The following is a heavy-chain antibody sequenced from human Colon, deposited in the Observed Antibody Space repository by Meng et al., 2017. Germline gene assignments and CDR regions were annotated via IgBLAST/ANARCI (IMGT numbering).Heavy chain of an antibody. V-gene: IGHV4-61*01. D-gene: IGHD7-27*01. CDR2: GST. Sequence: QGQLQESGPGLVRPSETLSLTCTVSGASVSDTNYAWSWIRQPPGKGLEWIGYGSTNHSPSLKSRVTISVDTSKNQFSLTLNSVTAADTAVYYCARDNWGSLDYWGQGTLVTVSS. J-gene: IGHJ4*02. CDR3: ARDNWGSLDY. CDR1: GASVSDTNYA.